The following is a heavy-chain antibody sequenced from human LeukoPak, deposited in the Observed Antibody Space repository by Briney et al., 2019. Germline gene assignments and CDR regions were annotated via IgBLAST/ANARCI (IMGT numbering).Heavy chain of an antibody. CDR3: VKVVQWELLRLDAFDI. CDR2: ISGSGGST. J-gene: IGHJ3*02. V-gene: IGHV3-23*01. D-gene: IGHD1-26*01. CDR1: GFTFSSYA. Sequence: PGGSLRLSCAASGFTFSSYAMSWVRQAPGKGLEWVSAISGSGGSTYYADSVRGRFTISRDTSKNPLYLQMNSLRAEDTAVYYCVKVVQWELLRLDAFDIWGQGTTVTVSS.